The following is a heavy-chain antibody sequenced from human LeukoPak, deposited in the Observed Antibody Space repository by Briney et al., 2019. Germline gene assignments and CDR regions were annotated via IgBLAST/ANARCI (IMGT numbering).Heavy chain of an antibody. Sequence: ASVKVSCKASGYTFTGYYMHWVRQAPGQGLEWMGRINPNSGGTNYAQKFQGRVTMTRATSISTAYMELSRLRSDDTAVYYCARETYYNAFDIWGQGTMVTVSS. CDR2: INPNSGGT. J-gene: IGHJ3*02. D-gene: IGHD3-22*01. V-gene: IGHV1-2*06. CDR3: ARETYYNAFDI. CDR1: GYTFTGYY.